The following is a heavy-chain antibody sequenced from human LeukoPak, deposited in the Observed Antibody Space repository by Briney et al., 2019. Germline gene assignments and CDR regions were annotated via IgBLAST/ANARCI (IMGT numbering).Heavy chain of an antibody. CDR3: TESSETYGCLDP. Sequence: GGSLRLSCAASRLNFRHHWMTWVRQPPGKGLEWVATIKEDGSATYYLDSVKGRFSSSIDNARNSVYLQMNSLRVEDTAMYYYTESSETYGCLDPWGQGTLVTVSS. J-gene: IGHJ5*02. D-gene: IGHD4-17*01. CDR1: RLNFRHHW. V-gene: IGHV3-7*01. CDR2: IKEDGSAT.